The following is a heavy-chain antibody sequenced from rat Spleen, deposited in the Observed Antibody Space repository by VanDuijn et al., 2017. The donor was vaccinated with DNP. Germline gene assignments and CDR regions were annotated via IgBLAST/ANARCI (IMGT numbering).Heavy chain of an antibody. Sequence: EVQLVETGGGLVQPGRSLKLSCVASGFTFSNYWMYWIRQAPGKGLEWVASINTDGGTTYYPDSVKGRFTISRDNADNTVYLQMNSLRSEDTATYYCAKDRDGGFAMDAWGQGTSVTVSS. CDR2: INTDGGTT. D-gene: IGHD1-11*01. CDR3: AKDRDGGFAMDA. V-gene: IGHV5-58*01. CDR1: GFTFSNYW. J-gene: IGHJ4*01.